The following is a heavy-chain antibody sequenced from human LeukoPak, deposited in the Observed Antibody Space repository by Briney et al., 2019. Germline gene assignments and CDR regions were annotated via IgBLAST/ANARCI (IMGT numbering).Heavy chain of an antibody. V-gene: IGHV1-2*02. J-gene: IGHJ5*02. CDR2: MNPNSGGT. D-gene: IGHD3-16*02. CDR3: ARDKLGLGELSLYDQ. CDR1: GYTLTGYY. Sequence: ASVKVSCKASGYTLTGYYMHWVRQAPGQGLEWMGWMNPNSGGTKYAQKFQGRVTMTRDTSISTAYMELSRLRSDNTAMYYCARDKLGLGELSLYDQWGQGTLVTVFS.